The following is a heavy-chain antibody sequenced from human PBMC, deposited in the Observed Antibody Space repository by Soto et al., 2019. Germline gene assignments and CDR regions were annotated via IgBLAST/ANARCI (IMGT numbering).Heavy chain of an antibody. D-gene: IGHD3-10*01. CDR3: ARGRRVRGVITTRGMDV. CDR2: INHSGST. J-gene: IGHJ6*02. CDR1: GGSFSGYY. Sequence: SETLSLTCAVYGGSFSGYYWSWIRQPPGKGLEWIGEINHSGSTNYNPSLKSRVTISVDTSKNQFSLKLSSVTAADTAVYYCARGRRVRGVITTRGMDVWGQGTTVTVSS. V-gene: IGHV4-34*01.